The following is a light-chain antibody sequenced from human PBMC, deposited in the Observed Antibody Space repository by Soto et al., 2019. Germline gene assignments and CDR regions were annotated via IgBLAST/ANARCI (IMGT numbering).Light chain of an antibody. V-gene: IGLV1-51*01. J-gene: IGLJ1*01. CDR2: DNA. CDR1: NSNIGANY. Sequence: QSVLTQPPSVSAAPGQKVTIACSGRNSNIGANYVSWYQQFPGTAPKLLIYDNAKRPAGIPDRFSGSKSGTSATLDITGLQTGDEADYYCATWDSGLIAYVFASGTKVTV. CDR3: ATWDSGLIAYV.